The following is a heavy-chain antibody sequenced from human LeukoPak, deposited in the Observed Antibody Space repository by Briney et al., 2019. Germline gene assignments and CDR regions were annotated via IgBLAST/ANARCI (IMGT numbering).Heavy chain of an antibody. CDR3: ARQDNRVVTAIPHAFDI. J-gene: IGHJ3*02. CDR1: GGSFSGYY. Sequence: SETLSLTCAVYGGSFSGYYWSWIRQPPGKGLEWIGEINHSGSTNYNPSLKSRVTISVDTSKNQFSLKLSSVTAADAAVYYCARQDNRVVTAIPHAFDIWGQGTMVTVSS. D-gene: IGHD2-21*02. V-gene: IGHV4-34*01. CDR2: INHSGST.